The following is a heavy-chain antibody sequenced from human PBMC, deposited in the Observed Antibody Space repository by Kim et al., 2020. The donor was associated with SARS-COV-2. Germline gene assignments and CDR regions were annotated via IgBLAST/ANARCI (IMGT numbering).Heavy chain of an antibody. Sequence: SLKSRVTISVDTSKNQFSLKLSSVTAADTAVYYCARHVGGSGSYYNVFDYWGQGTLVTVSS. CDR3: ARHVGGSGSYYNVFDY. D-gene: IGHD3-10*01. V-gene: IGHV4-39*01. J-gene: IGHJ4*02.